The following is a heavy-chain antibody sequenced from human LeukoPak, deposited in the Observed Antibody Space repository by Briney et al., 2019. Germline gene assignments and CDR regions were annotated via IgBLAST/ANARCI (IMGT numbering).Heavy chain of an antibody. CDR1: GFTFSSYA. J-gene: IGHJ5*02. CDR3: ARHDADYEGWFDP. CDR2: IYYSGST. V-gene: IGHV4-59*05. D-gene: IGHD4-17*01. Sequence: GSLRLSCAASGFTFSSYAMSWVRQAPGKGLEWIGSIYYSGSTYYNPSLKSRVTISVDTSKNQFSLKLSSVTAADTAVYYCARHDADYEGWFDPWGQGTLVTVSS.